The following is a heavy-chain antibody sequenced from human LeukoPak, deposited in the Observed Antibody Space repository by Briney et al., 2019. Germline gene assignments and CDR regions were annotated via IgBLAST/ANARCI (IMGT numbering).Heavy chain of an antibody. CDR2: INWNGGST. J-gene: IGHJ6*03. Sequence: GGSLRLSCAASGFTFDDYGMSWVRQAPGKGLEWVSGINWNGGSTGYADSVKGRFTISRDNAKNSLYLQMNNLRAEDTAVYYCARDGYDYDYYFYMDVWGKGTTLTVSS. D-gene: IGHD5-12*01. V-gene: IGHV3-20*04. CDR3: ARDGYDYDYYFYMDV. CDR1: GFTFDDYG.